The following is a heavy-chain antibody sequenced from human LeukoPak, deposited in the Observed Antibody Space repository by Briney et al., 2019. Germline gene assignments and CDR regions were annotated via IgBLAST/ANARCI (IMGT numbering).Heavy chain of an antibody. CDR1: GFIFSSYA. J-gene: IGHJ5*02. CDR3: AKDSCSGGSCYSGWFDP. D-gene: IGHD2-15*01. CDR2: ISGSGGST. Sequence: GGSLRLSCAASGFIFSSYAMSWVRQAPGKGLEWVSAISGSGGSTYYADSVKGRFTISRDNSKNTLYLQMNSLRAEDTAVYYCAKDSCSGGSCYSGWFDPWGQGTLVTVSS. V-gene: IGHV3-23*01.